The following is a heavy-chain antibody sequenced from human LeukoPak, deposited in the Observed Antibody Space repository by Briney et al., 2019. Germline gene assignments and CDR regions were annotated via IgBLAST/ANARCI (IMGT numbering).Heavy chain of an antibody. J-gene: IGHJ6*03. Sequence: SETLSLTXTVSGGSISSYYWSWIRQPAGKGLEWIGRIYTSGSTNYNPSLKRRVTMSVDTSKNQFSLKLSSVTAADTAVYYCARQTTRGYYYYMDVWGKGTTVTVSS. CDR2: IYTSGST. CDR3: ARQTTRGYYYYMDV. CDR1: GGSISSYY. V-gene: IGHV4-4*07. D-gene: IGHD1-14*01.